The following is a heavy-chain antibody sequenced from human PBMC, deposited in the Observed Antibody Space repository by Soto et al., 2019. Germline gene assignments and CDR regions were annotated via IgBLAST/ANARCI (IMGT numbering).Heavy chain of an antibody. D-gene: IGHD3-22*01. CDR3: ARAQFKHYYDSSGYYPDY. CDR2: INPNSGGT. J-gene: IGHJ4*02. CDR1: GYTFTGYY. Sequence: GASVKVSCKASGYTFTGYYMHWVRQAPGQGLEWMGWINPNSGGTNYAQKFQGRVTMTRDTSISTAYMELSMLRSDDTAVYYCARAQFKHYYDSSGYYPDYWGQGTLVTVSS. V-gene: IGHV1-2*02.